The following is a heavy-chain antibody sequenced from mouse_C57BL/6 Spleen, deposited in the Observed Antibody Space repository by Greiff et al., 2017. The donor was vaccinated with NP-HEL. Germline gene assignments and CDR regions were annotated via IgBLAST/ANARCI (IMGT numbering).Heavy chain of an antibody. Sequence: VQLQESGAELVRPGTSVKVSCKASGYAFTNYLIEWVKQRPGQGLEWIGVINPGSGGTNYNEKFKGKATLTADKSSSTAYMQLSSLTSEDSAVYFCARRDYYGSSGDAMDYWGQGTSVTVSS. CDR1: GYAFTNYL. D-gene: IGHD1-1*01. CDR3: ARRDYYGSSGDAMDY. V-gene: IGHV1-54*01. CDR2: INPGSGGT. J-gene: IGHJ4*01.